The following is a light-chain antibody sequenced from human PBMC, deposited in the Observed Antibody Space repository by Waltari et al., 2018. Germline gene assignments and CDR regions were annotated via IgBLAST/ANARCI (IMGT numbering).Light chain of an antibody. Sequence: SSELTQDPAVSVALGHTVRLTCQGDSLRSYSASWYQQKPGHAPVIVMWGRKNRPSGCPDRFSGSSSGNTASLTITGAQAEDEADYYCNSRDNSGNHVVFGGGTKLTVL. V-gene: IGLV3-19*01. CDR1: SLRSYS. J-gene: IGLJ3*02. CDR3: NSRDNSGNHVV. CDR2: GRK.